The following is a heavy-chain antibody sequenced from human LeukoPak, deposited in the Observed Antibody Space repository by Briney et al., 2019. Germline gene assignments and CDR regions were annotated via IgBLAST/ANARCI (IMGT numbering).Heavy chain of an antibody. D-gene: IGHD3-10*01. Sequence: SETLSLTCTVSGGSISSSSYYWHWIRQPPVKGLEWIGYIYYSGSTIYNPSLKSRVTMSVDTSKNQFSLKLSSVTAADTAMYYCARNKGRYGSGRVHFDPWGREPWSPSPQ. CDR1: GGSISSSSYY. V-gene: IGHV4-61*01. CDR3: ARNKGRYGSGRVHFDP. J-gene: IGHJ5*02. CDR2: IYYSGST.